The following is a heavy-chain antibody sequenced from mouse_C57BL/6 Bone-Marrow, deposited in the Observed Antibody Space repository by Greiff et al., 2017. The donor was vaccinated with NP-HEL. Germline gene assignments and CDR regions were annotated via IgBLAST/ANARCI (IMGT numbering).Heavy chain of an antibody. J-gene: IGHJ1*03. V-gene: IGHV2-9*01. CDR1: GFSLTSYG. CDR3: AISTTVVAPYWYFDV. CDR2: IWGGGST. D-gene: IGHD1-1*01. Sequence: QVQLQQSGPGLVAPSQSLSITCTVSGFSLTSYGVDWVRQPPGKGLEWLGVIWGGGSTNYNSALMSRLSISKDNSKSQVFLKMNSLQTDDTAMYYCAISTTVVAPYWYFDVWGTGTTVTVSS.